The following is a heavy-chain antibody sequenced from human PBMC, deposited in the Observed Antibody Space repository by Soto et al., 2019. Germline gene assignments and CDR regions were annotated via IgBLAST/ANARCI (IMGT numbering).Heavy chain of an antibody. J-gene: IGHJ3*02. D-gene: IGHD3-22*01. CDR2: IYAGDSDT. CDR1: GYRFSSSW. Sequence: GESLKISCKGFGYRFSSSWIAWVRQVPGKGLEWMGIIYAGDSDTRYSPSFQGQVTISADKSISAAYLQWSSLKASDTAIYYCAGRWHTETGHLHDRSPSDSLDIWGQGTKVTVSS. V-gene: IGHV5-51*01. CDR3: AGRWHTETGHLHDRSPSDSLDI.